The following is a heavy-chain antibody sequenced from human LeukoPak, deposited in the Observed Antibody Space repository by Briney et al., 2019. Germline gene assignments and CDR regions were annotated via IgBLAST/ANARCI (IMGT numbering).Heavy chain of an antibody. CDR1: GFTFRNYG. CDR2: IYYSGST. Sequence: LRLSCAASGFTFRNYGMSWVRQAPGKGLEWIGYIYYSGSTYYNPSLKSRVTISVDTSKNQFSLKLSSVTAADTAVYYCARGSGSYYFAFDIWGQGTMVTVSS. J-gene: IGHJ3*02. CDR3: ARGSGSYYFAFDI. V-gene: IGHV4-31*11. D-gene: IGHD1-26*01.